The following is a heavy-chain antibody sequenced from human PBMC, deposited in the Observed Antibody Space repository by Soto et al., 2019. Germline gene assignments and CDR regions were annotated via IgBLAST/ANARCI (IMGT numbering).Heavy chain of an antibody. CDR1: GFNFSSYA. Sequence: GGSLRLSCAASGFNFSSYAMSWVRQAPGKGLEWVSAISGSGGSTYYADYVKGRFTISRDNSKNTLYLPRNSLRAEDTAVYYCAKEYCGGDCYKPWFYPCGQGTRVTVSS. V-gene: IGHV3-23*01. CDR2: ISGSGGST. J-gene: IGHJ5*02. CDR3: AKEYCGGDCYKPWFYP. D-gene: IGHD2-21*02.